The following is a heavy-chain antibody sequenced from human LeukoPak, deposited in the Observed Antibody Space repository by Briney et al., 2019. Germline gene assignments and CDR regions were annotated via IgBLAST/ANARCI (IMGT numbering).Heavy chain of an antibody. V-gene: IGHV3-30*18. CDR1: GFAFRNYG. CDR3: AHDDARGFGEPSPYDY. J-gene: IGHJ4*02. Sequence: GGSLRLSCVASGFAFRNYGMHWVRQAPGKGLEWVAVISYDGINTHYADSVKGRFTISKDNSKNTLYLQLNTLRPEDTAVYYCAHDDARGFGEPSPYDYWGQGTRVIVSS. CDR2: ISYDGINT. D-gene: IGHD3-10*01.